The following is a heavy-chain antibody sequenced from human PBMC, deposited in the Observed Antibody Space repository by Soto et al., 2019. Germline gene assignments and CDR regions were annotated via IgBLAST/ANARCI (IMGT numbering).Heavy chain of an antibody. CDR1: GSRFSNYV. V-gene: IGHV1-69*06. CDR2: IIPIFNST. D-gene: IGHD2-2*02. CDR3: AREGRGKKAGYNGLVSLGY. J-gene: IGHJ4*02. Sequence: QVQLVQSGAEVKTPGSSLKVSCKVSGSRFSNYVISWVRQAPGHGLVWLGWIIPIFNSTKYAQNFQGKVTITADKSTSTASLELSSLRADDTAVYYCAREGRGKKAGYNGLVSLGYWGQGTLVTVSS.